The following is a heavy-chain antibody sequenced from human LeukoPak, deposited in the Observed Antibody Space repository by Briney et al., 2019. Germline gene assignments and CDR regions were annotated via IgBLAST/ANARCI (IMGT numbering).Heavy chain of an antibody. CDR2: ISAYNGNT. CDR1: GYTFTSYG. V-gene: IGHV1-18*01. J-gene: IGHJ2*01. Sequence: ASVKVSCKASGYTFTSYGISWVRQAPGQGLEWMGWISAYNGNTNYAQKLQGRVTMTTDTSTSTAYMELRSLRSDDTAVYYCARDLGYYDSSGFLRYFDLWGRGTLVTVSS. D-gene: IGHD3-22*01. CDR3: ARDLGYYDSSGFLRYFDL.